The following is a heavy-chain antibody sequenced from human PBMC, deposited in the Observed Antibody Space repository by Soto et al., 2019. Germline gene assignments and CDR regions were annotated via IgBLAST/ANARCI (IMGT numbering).Heavy chain of an antibody. Sequence: SETLSLTCTVSGGSISSYYWSWIRQPPGKGLEWIGYIYYSGSTNYNPSLKSRVTISVDTSKNQFSLKLSSVTAADTAVYYCARAQSEDAFDIWGQGTMVTVSS. CDR1: GGSISSYY. V-gene: IGHV4-59*01. CDR3: ARAQSEDAFDI. J-gene: IGHJ3*02. CDR2: IYYSGST.